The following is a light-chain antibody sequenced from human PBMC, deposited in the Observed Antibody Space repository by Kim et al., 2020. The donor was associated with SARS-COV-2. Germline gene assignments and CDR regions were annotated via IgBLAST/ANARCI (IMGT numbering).Light chain of an antibody. CDR2: DAL. CDR1: QSVSSY. CDR3: QQRSNWPPSPT. J-gene: IGKJ2*01. Sequence: EIVLTQSPATLSLSPGERATLSCRASQSVSSYLAWYQQKPGQAPRLLIYDALNRATGIPARFSGSGSGTDFTLTISSLEPEDFAVYYCQQRSNWPPSPTFGQGTKLEI. V-gene: IGKV3-11*01.